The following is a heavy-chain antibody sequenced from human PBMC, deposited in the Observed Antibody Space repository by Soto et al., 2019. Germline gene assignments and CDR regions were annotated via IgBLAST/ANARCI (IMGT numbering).Heavy chain of an antibody. CDR1: GFTFSNAW. V-gene: IGHV3-15*07. Sequence: EVQLVESGGGLVKPGGSLRLSCAASGFTFSNAWMNWVRQAPGKGLEWVGRIKSKTDGGTTDYAAPVKGRFTISRDDSKNTLYLQTNSLKTEDTAVYYCTTDGLYYYDSSGYFYYFDYWGQGTLVTVSS. CDR3: TTDGLYYYDSSGYFYYFDY. CDR2: IKSKTDGGTT. D-gene: IGHD3-22*01. J-gene: IGHJ4*02.